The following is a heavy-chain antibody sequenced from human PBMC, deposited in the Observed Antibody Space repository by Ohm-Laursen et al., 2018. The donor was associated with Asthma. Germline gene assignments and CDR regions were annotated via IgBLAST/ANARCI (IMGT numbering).Heavy chain of an antibody. CDR1: GGTFTSYA. D-gene: IGHD2-15*01. Sequence: ASVKVSCKDPGGTFTSYAIFWVRQAPGQRLDWMGGINTGFGGTTYPQKFQGRVTITADESRSTVYLELSSLRSEDTAVYYCARKAGSCISRTCYSLDFWGQGTLVTVSS. CDR2: INTGFGGT. J-gene: IGHJ4*02. CDR3: ARKAGSCISRTCYSLDF. V-gene: IGHV1-69*13.